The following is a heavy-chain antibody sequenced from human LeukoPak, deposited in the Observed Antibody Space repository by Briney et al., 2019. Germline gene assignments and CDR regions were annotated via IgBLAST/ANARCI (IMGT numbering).Heavy chain of an antibody. V-gene: IGHV4-4*09. CDR1: GGSISSYY. D-gene: IGHD3-3*01. CDR3: ARLVDFWSGCDV. Sequence: PSETLSLTCTVSGGSISSYYWSWIRQPPGKGLEWIGYIYTSGSTNYNPSLKSRVTISVDTSKNQFSLKLSPVTAADTAVYYCARLVDFWSGCDVWGKGTTVTVSS. J-gene: IGHJ6*04. CDR2: IYTSGST.